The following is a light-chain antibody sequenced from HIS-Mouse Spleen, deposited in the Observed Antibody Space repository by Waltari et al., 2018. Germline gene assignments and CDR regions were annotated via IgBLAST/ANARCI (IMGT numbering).Light chain of an antibody. CDR1: SSYVGGYNY. Sequence: QSALTQPPSASGSPGQSVPISCPGTSSYVGGYNYVSWYQQHPGKAPKLMIYEVSKRPSGVPDRFSGSKSGNTASLTVSGLQAEDEADYYCSSYAGSNNYVFGTGTKVTVL. CDR3: SSYAGSNNYV. J-gene: IGLJ1*01. V-gene: IGLV2-8*01. CDR2: EVS.